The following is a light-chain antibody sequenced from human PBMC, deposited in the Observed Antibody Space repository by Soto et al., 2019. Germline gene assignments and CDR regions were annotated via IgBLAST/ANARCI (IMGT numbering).Light chain of an antibody. CDR2: WAF. CDR1: QSVLYNSNNKNY. J-gene: IGKJ1*01. CDR3: QQYYSTPQT. V-gene: IGKV4-1*01. Sequence: DIVMTQSPDSLAVSLGERATINCKSSQSVLYNSNNKNYLAWYQQKPGQPPKLLIYWAFTRESGVPDRFNGSGSGTDFTLTIISLQAEDVAVYYCQQYYSTPQTFGQGTKVEI.